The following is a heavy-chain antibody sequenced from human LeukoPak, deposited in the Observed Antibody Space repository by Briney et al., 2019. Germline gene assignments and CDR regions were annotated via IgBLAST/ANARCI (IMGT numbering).Heavy chain of an antibody. J-gene: IGHJ5*02. V-gene: IGHV4-39*01. CDR2: SYSNGNT. D-gene: IGHD6-13*01. CDR1: GGSISGSRYY. CDR3: ARGASPGPIAVGGKSWFDP. Sequence: SETVSLTCTVSGGSISGSRYYWRSLRQPPGKGLERIGSSYSNGNTHKNPSLKSRVTISVDTSKNEFSLKLSSVTAADTAVYYCARGASPGPIAVGGKSWFDPWGQGTLVTVSS.